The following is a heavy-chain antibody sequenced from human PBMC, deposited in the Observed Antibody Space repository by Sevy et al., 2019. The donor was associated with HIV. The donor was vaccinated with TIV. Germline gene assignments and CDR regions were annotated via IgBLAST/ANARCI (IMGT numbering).Heavy chain of an antibody. CDR2: LIGGGSRT. D-gene: IGHD2-8*02. Sequence: GGSLRLSCAASGFPFSNYAMSWVRQAPGKGLEWVSTLIGGGSRTYYADSVTGRFIISRDNSRNTLYLKMNSLRAEDTASYYCAKRRVQSGLSGGGANYGMDVCGRGTTVTVSS. CDR1: GFPFSNYA. V-gene: IGHV3-23*01. CDR3: AKRRVQSGLSGGGANYGMDV. J-gene: IGHJ6*02.